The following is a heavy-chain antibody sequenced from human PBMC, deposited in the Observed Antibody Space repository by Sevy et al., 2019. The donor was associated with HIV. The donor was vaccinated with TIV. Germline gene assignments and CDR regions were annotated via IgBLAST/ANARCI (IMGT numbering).Heavy chain of an antibody. V-gene: IGHV3-23*01. CDR1: GFTFSNYA. J-gene: IGHJ3*01. CDR3: AKDITIIGGDAFDV. D-gene: IGHD3-22*01. CDR2: LGGSGGST. Sequence: GGSLRLSCAASGFTFSNYAMSWVRQAPGKGLEWVSALGGSGGSTFYADSVKGRFTISRDNSKNTLYLQMNSLRAEDTAVYYCAKDITIIGGDAFDVWGLGTMVTVSS.